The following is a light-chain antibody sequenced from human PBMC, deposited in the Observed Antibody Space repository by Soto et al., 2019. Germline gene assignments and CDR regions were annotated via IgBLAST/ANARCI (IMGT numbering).Light chain of an antibody. CDR2: GNT. V-gene: IGLV1-40*01. CDR3: QSYDSSLSASYV. Sequence: QSVLTQPPSVSGAPGQRVTISCTGCSSNIGAGCEVHWYQHLPGKAPKLLIYGNTNRPSGVPDRFSGSKSGTSASLAITGLHAEDEADYYCQSYDSSLSASYVFGGGTKVTV. CDR1: SSNIGAGCE. J-gene: IGLJ1*01.